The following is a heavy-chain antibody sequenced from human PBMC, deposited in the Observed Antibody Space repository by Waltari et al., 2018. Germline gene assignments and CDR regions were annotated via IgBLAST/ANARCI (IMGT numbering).Heavy chain of an antibody. Sequence: QVQLVESGGGVVQPGRSLRLSCAGSVFRFNSYTMHWVRQAPGKGLEWVAVIWYDGSNKYYADSVEGRFTISRDNSKNTLYLHMNSLRAEDTAVYYCARVMYYDAWSGFPDYWGQGTLVTVSS. D-gene: IGHD3-3*01. CDR3: ARVMYYDAWSGFPDY. CDR1: VFRFNSYT. CDR2: IWYDGSNK. V-gene: IGHV3-33*01. J-gene: IGHJ4*02.